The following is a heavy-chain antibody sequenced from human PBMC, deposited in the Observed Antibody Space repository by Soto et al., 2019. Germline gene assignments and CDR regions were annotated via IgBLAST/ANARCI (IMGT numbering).Heavy chain of an antibody. J-gene: IGHJ6*02. D-gene: IGHD4-4*01. CDR3: AGEGGNYYYYYGMDV. CDR2: ISSSSTYI. CDR1: GISFSSHT. V-gene: IGHV3-21*01. Sequence: EVQVVESGGGLVKPGGSLRLTCAASGISFSSHTMNWVRQAPGKGLEWVSSISSSSTYIYYADSVKGRFTISRDNAQNSLYLQMNSLRAEDTAVYYCAGEGGNYYYYYGMDVWGQGTTVTVSS.